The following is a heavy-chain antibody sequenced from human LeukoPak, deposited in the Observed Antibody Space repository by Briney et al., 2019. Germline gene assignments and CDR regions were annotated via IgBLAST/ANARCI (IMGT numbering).Heavy chain of an antibody. J-gene: IGHJ1*01. CDR2: INVGNGNT. V-gene: IGHV1-3*01. CDR3: SGGGYTSSSYFQH. CDR1: GYTSTSYD. Sequence: ASVKVSCKASGYTSTSYDVHWVRQGPGQRLEWMGWINVGNGNTKYSQKFQGRVTITRDTSVSTAYTELSSLRSEDTAMYYCSGGGYTSSSYFQHWGQGTLVTVSS. D-gene: IGHD6-13*01.